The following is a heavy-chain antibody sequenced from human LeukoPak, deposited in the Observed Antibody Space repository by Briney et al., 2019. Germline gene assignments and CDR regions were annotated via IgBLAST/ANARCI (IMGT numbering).Heavy chain of an antibody. D-gene: IGHD5-18*01. CDR3: ATTSRGSIYGYFDF. V-gene: IGHV4-59*11. CDR1: ADSISTHY. J-gene: IGHJ4*02. CDR2: MYDTVRT. Sequence: PSETLSLTCSVSADSISTHYWSWVRQPPGRGLEWIGYMYDTVRTNKNPSLNSRITLSADTSKNQFSLRLSSVTAADTAIYYCATTSRGSIYGYFDFWGQGIPVTVSS.